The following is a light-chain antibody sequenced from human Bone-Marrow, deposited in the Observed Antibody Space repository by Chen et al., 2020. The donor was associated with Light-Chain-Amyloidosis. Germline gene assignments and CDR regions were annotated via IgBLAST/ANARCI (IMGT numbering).Light chain of an antibody. CDR3: QQYNSYWT. CDR1: QSISTW. CDR2: KAS. J-gene: IGKJ1*01. Sequence: DTHMTQSPPTLSVSVGDRVTITCRASQSISTWLTWYQQKPGKAPKLLISKASNLESGVPSRFSGSGSGKDFPLTISRLPPDDFATYYCQQYNSYWTFGQGTKVEIK. V-gene: IGKV1-5*03.